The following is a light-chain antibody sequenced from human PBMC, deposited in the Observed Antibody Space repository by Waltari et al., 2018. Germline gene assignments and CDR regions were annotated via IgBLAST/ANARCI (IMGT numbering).Light chain of an antibody. V-gene: IGKV3-15*01. CDR3: QHYNGWPPYS. CDR1: QSVATN. Sequence: ELVMTQSPATLSVSPGDRVTLSCRASQSVATNLAWYQQKPGQAPRLLIYGESTRATGIPARFSGSGYGTEFTLTISSLQSEDFAIYYCQHYNGWPPYSFGQGTKLEIK. J-gene: IGKJ2*01. CDR2: GES.